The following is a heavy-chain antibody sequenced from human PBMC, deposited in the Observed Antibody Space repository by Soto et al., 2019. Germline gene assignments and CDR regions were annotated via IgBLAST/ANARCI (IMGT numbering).Heavy chain of an antibody. CDR2: ISGSGDST. J-gene: IGHJ4*02. V-gene: IGHV3-23*01. CDR1: GFTFSSFA. D-gene: IGHD3-3*01. CDR3: AKDTMSDFWSAFSSD. Sequence: PGGSLRLSCAASGFTFSSFAMSWVRQAPGKGLEWVSSISGSGDSTHFADSVKGRFTISRDNSRSTLFLQMNSLRPEDTAVYYCAKDTMSDFWSAFSSDWGQGAQVTVSS.